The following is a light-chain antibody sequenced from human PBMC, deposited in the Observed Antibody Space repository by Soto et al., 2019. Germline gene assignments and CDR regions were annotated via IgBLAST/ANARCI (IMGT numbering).Light chain of an antibody. CDR2: DAS. CDR3: HQRRYWPVS. V-gene: IGKV3-11*01. CDR1: QSVSSY. J-gene: IGKJ1*01. Sequence: EIVLTQSPAILSMSPGERATLSCRASQSVSSYFAWYQQKPGQAPRLLIYDASNRATGVPARFSGSGSGTDFTLTISSLEPEDFRVYYCHQRRYWPVSFGQGTKVEIK.